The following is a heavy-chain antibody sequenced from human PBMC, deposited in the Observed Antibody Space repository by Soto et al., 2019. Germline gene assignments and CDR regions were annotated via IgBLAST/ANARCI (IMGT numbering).Heavy chain of an antibody. Sequence: SETLSLTCTVSGGSFSSSSYYWGWIRQPPGKGLEWIGSIYYSGSTYYNPSLKSRVTMSVDPSKNQFSLKASDTAMYYCARLTLAHDSSGYHIFDYWGLGTLVTVSS. CDR1: GGSFSSSSYY. CDR2: IYYSGST. D-gene: IGHD3-22*01. V-gene: IGHV4-39*07. J-gene: IGHJ4*02. CDR3: ARLTLAHDSSGYHIFDY.